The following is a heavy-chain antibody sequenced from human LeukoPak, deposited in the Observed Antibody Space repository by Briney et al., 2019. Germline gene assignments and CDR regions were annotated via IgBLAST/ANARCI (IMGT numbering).Heavy chain of an antibody. J-gene: IGHJ4*02. CDR3: ARGRGWLRPFDY. CDR2: IYYSGST. V-gene: IGHV4-30-4*08. CDR1: GGSISSGDYY. D-gene: IGHD5-12*01. Sequence: SETLSLTCTVSGGSISSGDYYWSWIRQPPGKGLGWIGYIYYSGSTYYNPSLKSRVTISVDTSKNQFSLKLSSVTAADTAVYYCARGRGWLRPFDYWGQGTLVTVSS.